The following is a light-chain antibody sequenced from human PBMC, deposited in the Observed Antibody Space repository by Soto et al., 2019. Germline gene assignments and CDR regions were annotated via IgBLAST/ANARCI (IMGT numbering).Light chain of an antibody. CDR3: QQFYSYPYS. CDR2: DAS. V-gene: IGKV1-13*02. Sequence: AIQLTQSPSSLSASEGDGVTIICRASQDISSALAWYQQRPGKAPKLLIYDASTVESGVPSRFSGSGSGTDFTLTISSLQPEDFATYHCQQFYSYPYSFGQGTKLEI. CDR1: QDISSA. J-gene: IGKJ2*03.